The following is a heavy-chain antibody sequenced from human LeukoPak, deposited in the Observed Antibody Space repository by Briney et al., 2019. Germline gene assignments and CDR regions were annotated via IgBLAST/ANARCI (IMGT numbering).Heavy chain of an antibody. J-gene: IGHJ3*02. D-gene: IGHD2-8*01. CDR2: IIPIFGTA. CDR1: GATFNSYA. CDR3: AAFRHCTNGVCSHSYAFDI. V-gene: IGHV1-69*05. Sequence: ASVKVSCKASGATFNSYAISWVRQAPGQGLEWVGGIIPIFGTANYAQKFQGRVTITTDESTSTAYMELSSLRSEDTAVYYCAAFRHCTNGVCSHSYAFDIWGQGTMVTVSS.